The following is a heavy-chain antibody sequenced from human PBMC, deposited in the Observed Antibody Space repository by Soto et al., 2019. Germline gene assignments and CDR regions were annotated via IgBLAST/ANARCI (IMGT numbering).Heavy chain of an antibody. CDR2: IYYSGCT. V-gene: IGHV4-59*01. CDR3: ARIAARLSDSLSQPIWFDP. Sequence: SETLSLTCTVSGGSISSYYWSWIRQPPGKGLEWVGYIYYSGCTNYNPSLKSRVTISVDTSKNQFSLKLSSVTAADTAVYYCARIAARLSDSLSQPIWFDPWGQGTLVTVAS. D-gene: IGHD6-6*01. J-gene: IGHJ5*02. CDR1: GGSISSYY.